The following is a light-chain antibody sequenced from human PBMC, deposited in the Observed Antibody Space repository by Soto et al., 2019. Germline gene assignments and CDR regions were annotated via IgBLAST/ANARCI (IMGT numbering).Light chain of an antibody. Sequence: DIQMTQSPSSLSASVVDRVTITCRASQSISSYLNWYQQKPGKAPKLLIYAASSLQSGVPSRFSGSGSGTDFTLTIASLQPEDFSTYYCQQSDSTPYTFGQGTKVDIK. J-gene: IGKJ2*01. CDR2: AAS. V-gene: IGKV1-39*01. CDR1: QSISSY. CDR3: QQSDSTPYT.